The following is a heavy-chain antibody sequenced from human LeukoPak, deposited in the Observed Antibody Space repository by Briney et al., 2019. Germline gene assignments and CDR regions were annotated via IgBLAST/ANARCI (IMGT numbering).Heavy chain of an antibody. CDR1: GFTFSSDA. CDR2: IGGSGVST. J-gene: IGHJ4*02. V-gene: IGHV3-23*01. CDR3: AKGQSGYTYGYFH. Sequence: GGSLRLSCAASGFTFSSDAMSWVRQAPGKGLEWVSAIGGSGVSTYYADSVKGRFTISRDNSKNTLYLQMNSLRAEDTAVYYCAKGQSGYTYGYFHWGQGTLVTVSS. D-gene: IGHD5-18*01.